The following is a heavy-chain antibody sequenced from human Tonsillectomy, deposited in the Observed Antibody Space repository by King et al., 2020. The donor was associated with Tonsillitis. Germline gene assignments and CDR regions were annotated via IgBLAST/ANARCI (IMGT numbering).Heavy chain of an antibody. D-gene: IGHD5-18*01. CDR2: INYSGGT. CDR3: AMDTTTWMRYDH. V-gene: IGHV4-59*01. CDR1: GASITSYY. J-gene: IGHJ4*02. Sequence: QLQESGPGQVKPSETLSLTCTVSGASITSYYWSWIRRTPGRGLEWIGYINYSGGTSYNSSLKSRVTMSVDTSKNQFSLKMSTVTPADTAVYYCAMDTTTWMRYDHWGQGMLVTVSS.